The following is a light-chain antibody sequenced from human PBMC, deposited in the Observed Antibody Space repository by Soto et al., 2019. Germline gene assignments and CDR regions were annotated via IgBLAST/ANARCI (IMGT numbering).Light chain of an antibody. CDR1: NDDVGAYNY. CDR2: EVN. CDR3: ASYTITSTRV. Sequence: QSVLTQPASVSGSPGQSITISCTGSNDDVGAYNYVSWYQQHPCKAPRLIIYEVNNQPSGVSHRFSGSKSGNTASLTISGLQADDEADYYCASYTITSTRVFGGGTKVTVL. V-gene: IGLV2-14*01. J-gene: IGLJ3*02.